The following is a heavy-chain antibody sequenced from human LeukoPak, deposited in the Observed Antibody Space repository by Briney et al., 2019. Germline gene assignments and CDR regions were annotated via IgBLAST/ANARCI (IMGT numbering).Heavy chain of an antibody. J-gene: IGHJ4*02. CDR3: AKQLGYCSDGSCYFPY. V-gene: IGHV3-23*01. D-gene: IGHD2-15*01. CDR2: ISNNGGYT. Sequence: GGSLRLSCAASGSTFSSYAMSWVRQAPGKGLEWVSAISNNGGYTYYADSVQGRFTISRDNSKSTLCLQMNSLRAEDTAVYYCAKQLGYCSDGSCYFPYWGQGTLVTVSS. CDR1: GSTFSSYA.